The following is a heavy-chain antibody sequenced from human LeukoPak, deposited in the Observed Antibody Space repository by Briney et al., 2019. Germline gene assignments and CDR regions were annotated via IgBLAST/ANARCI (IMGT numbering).Heavy chain of an antibody. D-gene: IGHD3-22*01. J-gene: IGHJ4*02. CDR2: IYYSGST. CDR1: GGSISSNTYH. CDR3: ARGPYDSSRD. V-gene: IGHV4-39*01. Sequence: SETLSLTCTVSGGSISSNTYHWGWIRQPPGKGLEWIGSIYYSGSTYYNPSLKSRVTISVDTSKNQFSLRLSSVTAADTAVYYCARGPYDSSRDWGQGTLVTVSS.